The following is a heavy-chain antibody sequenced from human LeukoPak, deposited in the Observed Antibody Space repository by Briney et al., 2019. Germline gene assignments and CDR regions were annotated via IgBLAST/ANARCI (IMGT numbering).Heavy chain of an antibody. Sequence: SETLSLTCTVSGGSISSNRYYWGWIRQPPGKGLEWIGSIYYSGSTYYNPSLKSRVTISIDTSKNQFSLELSSVTAADTALYYCARQIGGYSYGYYSWGQGTLVTVSS. CDR3: ARQIGGYSYGYYS. CDR2: IYYSGST. V-gene: IGHV4-39*01. J-gene: IGHJ4*02. D-gene: IGHD5-18*01. CDR1: GGSISSNRYY.